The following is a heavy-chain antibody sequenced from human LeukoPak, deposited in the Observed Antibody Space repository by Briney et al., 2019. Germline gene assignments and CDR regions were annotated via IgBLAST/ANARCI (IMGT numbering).Heavy chain of an antibody. V-gene: IGHV3-64*01. J-gene: IGHJ3*02. CDR1: GSTFSSYA. CDR2: ISSNGGST. D-gene: IGHD1-26*01. CDR3: ARDRDSGSPRAAAFDI. Sequence: GGSLRLSCAASGSTFSSYAMHWVRQAPGKGLEYVSAISSNGGSTYYANSVKGRFTISRDNSKNTLYLQMGSLRAEDMAVYYCARDRDSGSPRAAAFDIWGQGTMVTVSS.